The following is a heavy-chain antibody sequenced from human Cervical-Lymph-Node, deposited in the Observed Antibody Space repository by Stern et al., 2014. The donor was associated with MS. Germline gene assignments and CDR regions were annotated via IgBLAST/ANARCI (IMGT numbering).Heavy chain of an antibody. J-gene: IGHJ4*02. Sequence: MQLVQSGAEVRKPGESLRISCEVSGYRFTNNWIGWVRQMHGKGLEWMGIIYPGDSETRYSPSFQGQVTILVDKSNSITYLQWSSRKASDTAIYYCARRGHGYMGIDYWGQGTLVTVSS. CDR1: GYRFTNNW. CDR3: ARRGHGYMGIDY. V-gene: IGHV5-51*03. CDR2: IYPGDSET. D-gene: IGHD1-1*01.